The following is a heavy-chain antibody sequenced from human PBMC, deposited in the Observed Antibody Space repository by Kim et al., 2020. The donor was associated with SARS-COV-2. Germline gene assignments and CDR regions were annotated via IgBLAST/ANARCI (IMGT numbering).Heavy chain of an antibody. J-gene: IGHJ5*02. CDR2: ISYDGSNK. Sequence: GGSLRLSCAASGFTFSSYGMHWVRQAPGKGLEWVAVISYDGSNKYYADSVKGRFTISRDNSKNTLYLQMNSLRAEDTAVYYCAKDSSPLGQGWFDPWGQG. V-gene: IGHV3-30*18. D-gene: IGHD7-27*01. CDR1: GFTFSSYG. CDR3: AKDSSPLGQGWFDP.